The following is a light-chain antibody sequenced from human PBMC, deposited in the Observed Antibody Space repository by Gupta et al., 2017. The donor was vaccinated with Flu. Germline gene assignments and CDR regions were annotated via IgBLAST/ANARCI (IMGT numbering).Light chain of an antibody. V-gene: IGLV3-9*01. J-gene: IGLJ1*01. Sequence: SYELTQPLSASVALGQTARITCGGNNIGSKNVHWYQQKPGQAPVLVIYRDSNRPSGIPERFSGSNSGNTATLTISRAQAGDEADYYCQVWDREGVFGTGTKVTVL. CDR2: RDS. CDR3: QVWDREGV. CDR1: NIGSKN.